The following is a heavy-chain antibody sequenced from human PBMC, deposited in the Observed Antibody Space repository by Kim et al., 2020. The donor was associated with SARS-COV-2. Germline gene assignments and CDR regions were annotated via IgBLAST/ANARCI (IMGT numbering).Heavy chain of an antibody. CDR3: ARDRDGSGSYFDY. V-gene: IGHV1-69*01. Sequence: ARKLQGRVTITADESTSTAYMELSSVRSEDTAVYYCARDRDGSGSYFDYWGQGTLVTVSS. D-gene: IGHD3-10*01. J-gene: IGHJ4*02.